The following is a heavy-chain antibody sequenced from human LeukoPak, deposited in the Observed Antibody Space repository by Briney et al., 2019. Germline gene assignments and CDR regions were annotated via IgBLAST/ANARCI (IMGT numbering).Heavy chain of an antibody. J-gene: IGHJ4*02. Sequence: GGSLRLSCAASGFTFSSYGMHWVRQAPGKGLEWVAFIRYDGSNKYYADSVKGRFTISRDNSKNTLYLQMNSLRAEDTAVYYCARIVVVPAANDFDYWGQGTLVTVFS. V-gene: IGHV3-30*02. CDR2: IRYDGSNK. CDR3: ARIVVVPAANDFDY. CDR1: GFTFSSYG. D-gene: IGHD2-2*01.